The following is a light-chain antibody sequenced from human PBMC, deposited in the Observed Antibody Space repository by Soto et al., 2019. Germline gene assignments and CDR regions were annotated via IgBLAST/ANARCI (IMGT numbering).Light chain of an antibody. J-gene: IGLJ1*01. V-gene: IGLV2-14*02. CDR1: SSDVGNYNL. Sequence: QSALTQPASVSGSPGQSITISCTGTSSDVGNYNLVSWYQQHPGKAPKLMIFEVSNRPSGVSNRFSGSKSGNAASLTISGLKAEDEADYSCISYTTSSTSYVFGSGTKLTVL. CDR3: ISYTTSSTSYV. CDR2: EVS.